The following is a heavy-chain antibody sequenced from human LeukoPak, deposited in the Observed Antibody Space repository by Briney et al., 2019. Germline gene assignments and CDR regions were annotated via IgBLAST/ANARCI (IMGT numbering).Heavy chain of an antibody. D-gene: IGHD3-10*01. CDR2: ISSSGSTI. CDR1: GFTFSSYE. Sequence: GGSLRLSCAASGFTFSSYEMNWVRQAPGKGLEWVSYISSSGSTIYYADSVKGRFTISRDNAKNSLYLQMNSLRAEDTAVYYCARVMVRETIDYWGQGTLVTVSS. J-gene: IGHJ4*02. CDR3: ARVMVRETIDY. V-gene: IGHV3-48*03.